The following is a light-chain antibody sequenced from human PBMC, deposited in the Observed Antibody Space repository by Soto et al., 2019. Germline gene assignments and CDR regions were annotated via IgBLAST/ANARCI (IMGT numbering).Light chain of an antibody. V-gene: IGLV1-47*02. J-gene: IGLJ1*01. CDR3: AAWDDSLSGSYV. CDR2: SNN. CDR1: SSNIGRNY. Sequence: QSVLTQPPSASGTPGQRVTISCSGSSSNIGRNYVYWYQQLPGTAPKLLIYSNNQRPSGVPDRFSGSKSGTSASLAISGLRSEDEADYHCAAWDDSLSGSYVFGTGTKVTVL.